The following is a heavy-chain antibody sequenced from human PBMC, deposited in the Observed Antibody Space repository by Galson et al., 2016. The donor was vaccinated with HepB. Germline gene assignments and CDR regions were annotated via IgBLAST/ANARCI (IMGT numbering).Heavy chain of an antibody. Sequence: SLRLSCAASGFTFSNYGMSWVRQAPGKGLEWVSAVSGSGDNTYYADSVKGRFTISRDNSRNTVYVQINSLRAEDTAIYYCTMISWSTSSGFGFWGQGTLVTVSP. CDR3: TMISWSTSSGFGF. D-gene: IGHD3-22*01. CDR1: GFTFSNYG. V-gene: IGHV3-23*01. J-gene: IGHJ4*02. CDR2: VSGSGDNT.